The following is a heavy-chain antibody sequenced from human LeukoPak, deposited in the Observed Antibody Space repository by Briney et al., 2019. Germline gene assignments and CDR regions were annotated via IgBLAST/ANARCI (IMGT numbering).Heavy chain of an antibody. V-gene: IGHV3-53*01. CDR1: GFNVSNNY. D-gene: IGHD3-10*01. Sequence: GGSLRLSCAASGFNVSNNYMNWVRQAPGKGLEWVSVIFSSGPTYYADSVKGRFTISRGTSKNALYLQMNSLRAEDTAVYYCAISGLGFGEFRGLDYWGQGTLVTVSS. CDR2: IFSSGPT. J-gene: IGHJ4*02. CDR3: AISGLGFGEFRGLDY.